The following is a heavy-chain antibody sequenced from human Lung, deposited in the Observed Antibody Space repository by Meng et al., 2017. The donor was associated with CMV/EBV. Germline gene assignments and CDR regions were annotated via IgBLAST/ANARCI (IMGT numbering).Heavy chain of an antibody. V-gene: IGHV3-11*01. CDR1: GFPFSDHY. Sequence: SCAASGFPFSDHYMAWIRQAPGKGLEWISHITISGSKNYANSVKGRFTISRDNAKNSLYLEMNSLRADDTAVYYCARDHGRTSDAFDVWGPGTAVTVSS. CDR2: ITISGSK. J-gene: IGHJ3*01. CDR3: ARDHGRTSDAFDV. D-gene: IGHD2-2*01.